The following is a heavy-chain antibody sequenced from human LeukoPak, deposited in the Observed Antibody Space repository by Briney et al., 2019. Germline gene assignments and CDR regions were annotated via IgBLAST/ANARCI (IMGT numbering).Heavy chain of an antibody. Sequence: GGSLRLSCAASGFTFSNYWMTWVRQAPGKGLEWVANIKKDGRDKYYVDSVKGRFTISKDNAKNSVYLQMSSLRVEDTAVYYCARGAGTGFDYWGQGALVTVSS. J-gene: IGHJ4*02. CDR2: IKKDGRDK. V-gene: IGHV3-7*01. D-gene: IGHD3-10*01. CDR1: GFTFSNYW. CDR3: ARGAGTGFDY.